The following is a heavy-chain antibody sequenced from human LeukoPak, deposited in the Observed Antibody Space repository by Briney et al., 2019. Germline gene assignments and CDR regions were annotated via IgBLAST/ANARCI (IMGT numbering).Heavy chain of an antibody. V-gene: IGHV5-51*01. CDR3: ATWEYGSSTMDV. J-gene: IGHJ6*03. Sequence: GESLKISCKGSGYTVTSYWIAWVRQMPGKGLEWMGTIYPYDSTTRYRPSFQGQVTISGDKSSSTSYVQWRSLKASDTAMYYCATWEYGSSTMDVWGKGTTVTVSS. D-gene: IGHD6-6*01. CDR1: GYTVTSYW. CDR2: IYPYDSTT.